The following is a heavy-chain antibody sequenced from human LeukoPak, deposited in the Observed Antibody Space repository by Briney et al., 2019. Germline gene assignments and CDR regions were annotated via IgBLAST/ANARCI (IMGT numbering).Heavy chain of an antibody. V-gene: IGHV1-2*02. CDR3: ASGNEWELFDY. Sequence: ASVKVSCKASGYIFTGYYMHWVRQAPGQGLEWMGWINPSSGGTNHAQKFQGRVTMTRDTSISTAYMELSRLRSDDTAVYFCASGNEWELFDYWGQGTLVTVSS. J-gene: IGHJ4*02. CDR2: INPSSGGT. CDR1: GYIFTGYY. D-gene: IGHD1-26*01.